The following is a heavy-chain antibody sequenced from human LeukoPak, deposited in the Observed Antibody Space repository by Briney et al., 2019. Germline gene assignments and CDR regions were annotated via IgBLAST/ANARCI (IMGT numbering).Heavy chain of an antibody. Sequence: PSETLSLTCTVSGGSISSYYWSWIRQPPGKGLEWIGYIYYSGSTNYNPSLKSRVTISVDTSKNQFSLNLRFVTAADTAVYYCARLGYCSSTDCYFDYWGQGTLVTVSS. V-gene: IGHV4-59*08. J-gene: IGHJ4*02. D-gene: IGHD2-2*01. CDR2: IYYSGST. CDR3: ARLGYCSSTDCYFDY. CDR1: GGSISSYY.